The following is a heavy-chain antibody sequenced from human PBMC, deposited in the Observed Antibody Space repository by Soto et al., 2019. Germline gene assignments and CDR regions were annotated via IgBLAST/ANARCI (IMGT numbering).Heavy chain of an antibody. CDR1: GGTFSGYA. Sequence: SVKVSCKASGGTFSGYAISWVRQAPGQGXEWMGGIIPIFGTANYAQKFQGRVTITADESTSTAYMELSSLRSEDTAVYYCARAQSERFIVARVGGMDVWGQGTTVTVSS. CDR3: ARAQSERFIVARVGGMDV. CDR2: IIPIFGTA. V-gene: IGHV1-69*13. J-gene: IGHJ6*02. D-gene: IGHD5-12*01.